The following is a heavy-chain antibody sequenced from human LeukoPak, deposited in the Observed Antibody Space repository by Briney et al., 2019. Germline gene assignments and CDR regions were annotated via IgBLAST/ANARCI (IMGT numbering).Heavy chain of an antibody. D-gene: IGHD3-22*01. CDR3: ARAPAYYYDSSGLN. J-gene: IGHJ4*02. V-gene: IGHV3-21*01. Sequence: GGSLRLSCAASGFTFSSYSMNWVRQAPGKGLEWVSSISSSSSYIYYADSVRGRFTISRDNAKNSLYLQMNILRAEDTAVYYCARAPAYYYDSSGLNWGQGTLVTVSS. CDR2: ISSSSSYI. CDR1: GFTFSSYS.